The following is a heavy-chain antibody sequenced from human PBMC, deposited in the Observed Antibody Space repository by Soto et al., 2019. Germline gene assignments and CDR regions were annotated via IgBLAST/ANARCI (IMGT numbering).Heavy chain of an antibody. V-gene: IGHV3-33*01. Sequence: VQLVESGGGVVQPGRSLRLSCAASGFTFSSYGMHWVRQAPGKGLEWVAVIWYDGSNKYYADSVKGRFTISRDNSKNTLYLQMNSLRAEDTAVYYCARVPYSSGLLAPFDYWGQGTLVTVSS. D-gene: IGHD6-19*01. CDR3: ARVPYSSGLLAPFDY. CDR2: IWYDGSNK. J-gene: IGHJ4*02. CDR1: GFTFSSYG.